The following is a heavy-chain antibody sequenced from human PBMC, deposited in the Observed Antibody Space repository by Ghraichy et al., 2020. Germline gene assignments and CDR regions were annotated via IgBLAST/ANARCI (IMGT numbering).Heavy chain of an antibody. CDR1: GFIFNNYA. D-gene: IGHD1-26*01. J-gene: IGHJ6*02. CDR2: ISGSGDST. CDR3: AKDKMYTGTVRAMDV. Sequence: GESLNISCAASGFIFNNYAMSWVRQAPGKGLEWVSAISGSGDSTYYVGSVKGRFTISRDNSKNTLYLQMNGLRVEDTAVYYCAKDKMYTGTVRAMDVWGQGTTVTVSS. V-gene: IGHV3-23*01.